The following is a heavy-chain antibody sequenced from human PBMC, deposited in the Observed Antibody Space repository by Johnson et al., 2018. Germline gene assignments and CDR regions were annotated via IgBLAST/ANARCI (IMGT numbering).Heavy chain of an antibody. D-gene: IGHD3-10*01. V-gene: IGHV3-30*03. CDR2: ISYDGGNR. CDR3: ARASRTYGWGNRDSYYYYGLDV. CDR1: GFTFSSYG. Sequence: QVQLVQSGGGLVQPGRSLRLSCAASGFTFSSYGMHWVRQAPGKGLEWVAVISYDGGNRYYADSAKGRFTISRDNSENKLYLQMDSLRVADTAVYYWARASRTYGWGNRDSYYYYGLDVWGQGTTVTVS. J-gene: IGHJ6*02.